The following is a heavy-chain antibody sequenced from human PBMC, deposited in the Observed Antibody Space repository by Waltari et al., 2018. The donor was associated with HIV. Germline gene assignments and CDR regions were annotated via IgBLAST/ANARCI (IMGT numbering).Heavy chain of an antibody. Sequence: EVQLVESGGGLVKRGGSLRLSCAASGFTFSTYSMNWVRQAPEKGREWVSSISSSSRYKYYADSVKGRITISRDNAKNSLYLQMNSLRAEDTAVYYCARDSNKYCSGGSCSRFDPWGQGTLVTVSS. D-gene: IGHD2-15*01. CDR1: GFTFSTYS. V-gene: IGHV3-21*01. J-gene: IGHJ5*02. CDR3: ARDSNKYCSGGSCSRFDP. CDR2: ISSSSRYK.